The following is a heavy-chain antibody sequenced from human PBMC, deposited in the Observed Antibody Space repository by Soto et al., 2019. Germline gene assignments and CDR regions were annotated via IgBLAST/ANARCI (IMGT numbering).Heavy chain of an antibody. CDR1: GFTFSSYA. J-gene: IGHJ3*02. CDR2: ISGSGGST. D-gene: IGHD2-15*01. CDR3: AKGYCSGGSCYHDAFDI. Sequence: LRLSCAASGFTFSSYAMSWVRQAPGKGLEWVSAISGSGGSTYYADSVKGRFTISRDNSKNTLYLQMNSLRAEDTAVYYCAKGYCSGGSCYHDAFDIWGQGTMVTVS. V-gene: IGHV3-23*01.